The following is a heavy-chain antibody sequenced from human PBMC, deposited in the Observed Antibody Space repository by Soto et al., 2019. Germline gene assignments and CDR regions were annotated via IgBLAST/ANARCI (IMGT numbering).Heavy chain of an antibody. J-gene: IGHJ4*02. CDR3: ARDARGGSSFDY. CDR2: IVPIFGTA. Sequence: SVKVSCKASVGTFSSYAISGVRQARGQGLEWMGGIVPIFGTANYSQKFQDRVMITADESTSTAYMELSSLRSEDTAVYYCARDARGGSSFDYWGQGTLVTVSS. V-gene: IGHV1-69*13. CDR1: VGTFSSYA. D-gene: IGHD1-26*01.